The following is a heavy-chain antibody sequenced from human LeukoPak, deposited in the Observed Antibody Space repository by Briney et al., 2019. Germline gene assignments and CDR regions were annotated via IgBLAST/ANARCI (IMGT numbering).Heavy chain of an antibody. J-gene: IGHJ5*02. CDR2: ISSSSSNI. CDR1: GFTFSSYG. CDR3: VRERFHGSGAPKFDL. D-gene: IGHD3-10*01. V-gene: IGHV3-21*01. Sequence: PGGSLRLSCAASGFTFSSYGMSWVRQAPGKGLELVSSISSSSSNIYYADSVKGRFIISRDNAMNSLYLQMNSLRVEDTAVYYCVRERFHGSGAPKFDLWGQGTLLTVSS.